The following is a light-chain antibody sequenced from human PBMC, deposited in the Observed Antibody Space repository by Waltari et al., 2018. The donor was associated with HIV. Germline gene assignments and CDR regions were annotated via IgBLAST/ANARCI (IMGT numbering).Light chain of an antibody. V-gene: IGLV2-11*01. Sequence: QSALTQPRSVSGSPGQSVTISCTGSASDVGGYHYVSWYHQHPGKAPKLLIYDVNKRPSVVPDRFSGSKSGNTASLTISGLQTEDEADYYCCSYAGSSYVFGTETKVTVL. CDR3: CSYAGSSYV. CDR1: ASDVGGYHY. CDR2: DVN. J-gene: IGLJ1*01.